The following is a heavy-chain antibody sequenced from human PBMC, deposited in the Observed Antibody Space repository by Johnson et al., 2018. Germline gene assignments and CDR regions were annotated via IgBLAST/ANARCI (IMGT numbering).Heavy chain of an antibody. J-gene: IGHJ1*01. Sequence: QVQLQQWGAGLLKXSETLSLTCAVYGGSFSDYYWSWIRQPPGKGLEWIGEINYSASTNYNPSLKSRVTISVDTSKNQFSLKLSSVIAADTAVYYCARAPLGATRTQYVQHWGQGTLVTVSS. CDR2: INYSAST. CDR1: GGSFSDYY. CDR3: ARAPLGATRTQYVQH. D-gene: IGHD1-26*01. V-gene: IGHV4-34*01.